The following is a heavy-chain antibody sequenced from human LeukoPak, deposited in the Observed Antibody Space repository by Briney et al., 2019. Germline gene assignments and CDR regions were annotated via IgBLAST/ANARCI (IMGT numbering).Heavy chain of an antibody. CDR3: ARADNNWDAFDI. CDR1: GYTFTVYY. J-gene: IGHJ3*02. D-gene: IGHD1-1*01. Sequence: GASVRVSCKASGYTFTVYYMHWVRQAPGQGVEWMGWINPNSGGTNYAQKFQGTVTMTRDTSISTAYMELSRLRSDDTAVYYCARADNNWDAFDIWGQGTMVTVSS. CDR2: INPNSGGT. V-gene: IGHV1-2*02.